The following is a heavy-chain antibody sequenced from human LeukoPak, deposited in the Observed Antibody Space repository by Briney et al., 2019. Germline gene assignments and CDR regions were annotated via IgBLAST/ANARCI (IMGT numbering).Heavy chain of an antibody. CDR2: IYYSGYT. V-gene: IGHV4-59*12. CDR3: ARDRRVCSSTSCPRSAFDI. Sequence: NTSETLSLTCTVSGGSISSYYWSWIRQPPGKGLESIGCIYYSGYTNYKSSLKSRVTISVDTSKNQFSLKLSSVTAADTAVYYCARDRRVCSSTSCPRSAFDIWGQGTMVTVSS. CDR1: GGSISSYY. D-gene: IGHD2-2*01. J-gene: IGHJ3*02.